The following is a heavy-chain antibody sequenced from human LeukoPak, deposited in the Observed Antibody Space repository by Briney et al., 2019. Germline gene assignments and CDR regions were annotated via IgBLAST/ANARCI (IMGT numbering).Heavy chain of an antibody. CDR1: GFTFSDYY. D-gene: IGHD5-18*01. Sequence: PGGSLRLSCAASGFTFSDYYINWIRQAPGKGLEWLSYISDSGNTIYYADSVRGRFTISRDNAKNSLYLQMNSLRAEDTAVYYCARGVDTAMILWSAFDIWGQGTMVAVSS. V-gene: IGHV3-11*04. J-gene: IGHJ3*02. CDR3: ARGVDTAMILWSAFDI. CDR2: ISDSGNTI.